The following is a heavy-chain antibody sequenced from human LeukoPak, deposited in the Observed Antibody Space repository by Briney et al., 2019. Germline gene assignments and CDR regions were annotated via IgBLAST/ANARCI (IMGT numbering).Heavy chain of an antibody. V-gene: IGHV4-34*01. J-gene: IGHJ4*02. CDR3: ARDAYYYDSSGNY. Sequence: SETLSLTCAVYGGSFSGYYWSWIRQPPGKGLEWIGEINHSGSTNYNPSLKSRVTISVDTSKNQFSLKLSSVTAAGTAVYYCARDAYYYDSSGNYWGQGTLVTVSS. CDR2: INHSGST. CDR1: GGSFSGYY. D-gene: IGHD3-22*01.